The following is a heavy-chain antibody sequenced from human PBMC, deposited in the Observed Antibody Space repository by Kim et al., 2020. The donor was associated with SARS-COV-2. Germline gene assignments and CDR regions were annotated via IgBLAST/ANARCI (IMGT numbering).Heavy chain of an antibody. CDR1: GFTFDDYA. D-gene: IGHD6-19*01. J-gene: IGHJ4*02. CDR3: AKEGGDSGWSSKFDY. Sequence: GGSLRLSCAASGFTFDDYAMHWVRQAPGKGLEWVSLISGDGGSTYYADSVKGRFTISRDNSKNSLYLQMNSLRTEDTALYYCAKEGGDSGWSSKFDYWGQGTLVTVSS. V-gene: IGHV3-43*02. CDR2: ISGDGGST.